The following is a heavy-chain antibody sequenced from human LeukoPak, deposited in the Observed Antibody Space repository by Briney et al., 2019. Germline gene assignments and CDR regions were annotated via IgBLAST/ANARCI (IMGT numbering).Heavy chain of an antibody. D-gene: IGHD2-2*01. CDR2: IYYSGST. Sequence: TSETLSLTCTVSGGSISSYYWSWIRQPPGKGLEWIGYIYYSGSTNYNPSLKSRVTISVDTSKNQFSLKLSSVTAADTAVYYCAGEVVPAAPSGDAFDIWGQGTMVTVSS. CDR3: AGEVVPAAPSGDAFDI. J-gene: IGHJ3*02. V-gene: IGHV4-59*01. CDR1: GGSISSYY.